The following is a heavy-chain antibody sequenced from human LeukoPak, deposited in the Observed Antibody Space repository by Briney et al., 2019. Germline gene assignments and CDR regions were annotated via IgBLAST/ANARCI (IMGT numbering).Heavy chain of an antibody. CDR2: IYTSGGT. V-gene: IGHV4-4*09. CDR3: ARHWTGAGYYYYIGV. Sequence: SETLSLTCTVSGAAISSYYWSWIRQPPGKGLEWIGYIYTSGGTNYNPSLKSRVTISVDTSKSQFSLKLSSVTAADTAVYYCARHWTGAGYYYYIGVWGKGTTVTVSS. CDR1: GAAISSYY. J-gene: IGHJ6*03. D-gene: IGHD3/OR15-3a*01.